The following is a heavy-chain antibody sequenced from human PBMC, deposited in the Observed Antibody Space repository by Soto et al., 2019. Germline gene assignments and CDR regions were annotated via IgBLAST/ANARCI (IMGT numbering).Heavy chain of an antibody. CDR3: ARASSSGWALPAGYFDY. V-gene: IGHV4-4*02. CDR1: SGSISSSNW. D-gene: IGHD6-19*01. Sequence: QVQLQESGPGLVKPSGTLSLTCAVSSGSISSSNWWSWVRQPPGKGLEWIGEIYHSGSTNYNPSLKSRVTILVDKSKNQFSLKLRSVSAPDTAVYYCARASSSGWALPAGYFDYWGQGTLVTVSS. J-gene: IGHJ4*02. CDR2: IYHSGST.